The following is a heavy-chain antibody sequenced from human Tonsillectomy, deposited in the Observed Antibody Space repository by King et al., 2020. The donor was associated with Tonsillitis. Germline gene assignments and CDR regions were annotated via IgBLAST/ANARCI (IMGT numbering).Heavy chain of an antibody. V-gene: IGHV4-34*01. CDR1: GGSFSNYY. CDR2: INHSGST. Sequence: VQLQQWGAGLLKPSETLSLTCAVYGGSFSNYYWSWIRQPPGKGLEWIGEINHSGSTNYNPSLKSRVTISVDTSKNQLSLKLSSVTAADTAVYYCAREGAAYCGGDCYSGSDAFDIWGHGTMVTVSS. CDR3: AREGAAYCGGDCYSGSDAFDI. J-gene: IGHJ3*02. D-gene: IGHD2-21*02.